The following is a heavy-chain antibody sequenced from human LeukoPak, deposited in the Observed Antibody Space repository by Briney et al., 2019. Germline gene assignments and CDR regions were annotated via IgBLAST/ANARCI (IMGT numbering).Heavy chain of an antibody. D-gene: IGHD2-2*01. CDR3: ARYLRRDCSTTTCYAFDY. V-gene: IGHV3-23*01. J-gene: IGHJ4*02. CDR1: GSIFSSYA. Sequence: GGSLRLSCAVSGSIFSSYAMSWVRQAPGKGLEWVSVISGSGGLTYYADSVKGRFTISRDNSKNTLYLQMNSLRADDTAVYYCARYLRRDCSTTTCYAFDYWGQGTLVTVSS. CDR2: ISGSGGLT.